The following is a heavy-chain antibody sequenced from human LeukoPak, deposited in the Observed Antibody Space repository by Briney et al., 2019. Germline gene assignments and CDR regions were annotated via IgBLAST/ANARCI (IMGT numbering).Heavy chain of an antibody. CDR3: AVYGSEGRDDF. V-gene: IGHV4-4*07. CDR2: IDPSGST. D-gene: IGHD3-10*01. CDR1: GGSISRYY. J-gene: IGHJ4*02. Sequence: SETLSLTCTVSGGSISRYYRNWIRQSAGKRLEWMGRIDPSGSTNYNPSLKSRVTMSVDTSTNQFSLKLISVTAADTAVYYCAVYGSEGRDDFWGQGTLVTVSS.